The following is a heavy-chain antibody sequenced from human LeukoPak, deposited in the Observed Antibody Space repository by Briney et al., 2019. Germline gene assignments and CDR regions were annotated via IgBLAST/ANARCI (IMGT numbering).Heavy chain of an antibody. CDR3: ARGDQHDFWSGYYAYYYYYGMDV. D-gene: IGHD3-3*01. V-gene: IGHV1-8*01. CDR2: MNPNSGNT. Sequence: ASVKVSCKASGHTFTSYDINWVRQATGQGLEWMGWMNPNSGNTGYAQKFQGRVTMTRNTSISTAYMELSSLRSEDTAVYYCARGDQHDFWSGYYAYYYYYGMDVWGQGTTVTVSS. J-gene: IGHJ6*02. CDR1: GHTFTSYD.